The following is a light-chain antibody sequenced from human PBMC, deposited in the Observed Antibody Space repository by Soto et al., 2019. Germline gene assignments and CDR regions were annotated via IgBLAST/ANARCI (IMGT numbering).Light chain of an antibody. CDR2: DAS. Sequence: DIQMTQSPSSLSASVGDRVTVTCRASQTISTYLNWYQQRPGKAPKSLIYDASSLESGVPSRFSGSGSGTEFTLTISSLQPEDFATYYCQQGYSSPWTVGQGTEVEIK. V-gene: IGKV1-39*01. CDR3: QQGYSSPWT. CDR1: QTISTY. J-gene: IGKJ1*01.